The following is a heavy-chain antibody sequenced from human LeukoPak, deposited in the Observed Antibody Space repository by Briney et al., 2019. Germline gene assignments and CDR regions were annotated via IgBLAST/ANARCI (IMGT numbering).Heavy chain of an antibody. CDR3: ARDDLERVGATPLDY. CDR1: GLTFSSYG. V-gene: IGHV3-30*02. CDR2: IRYDGSNK. Sequence: GGSLRLSCAASGLTFSSYGMHWVRQAPGKGLEWVAFIRYDGSNKYYADSVKGRFTISRDNSKNTLYLQMNSLRAEDTAVYYCARDDLERVGATPLDYWGQGTLVTVSS. D-gene: IGHD1-26*01. J-gene: IGHJ4*02.